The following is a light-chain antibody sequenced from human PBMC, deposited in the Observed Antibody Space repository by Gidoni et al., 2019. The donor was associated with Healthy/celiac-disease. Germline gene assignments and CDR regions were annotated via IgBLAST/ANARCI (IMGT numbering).Light chain of an antibody. J-gene: IGKJ3*01. CDR2: AAS. V-gene: IGKV1-8*01. Sequence: AIRMTQSPSSFSASTGDRVTITCRASQGISSYLAWYQQQPGKAPTLLIYAASTLQSGVPSRFSGSGSGTDFTLTISCLQSEDFATYYCQQYYSYPVTFGPGTKVDIK. CDR3: QQYYSYPVT. CDR1: QGISSY.